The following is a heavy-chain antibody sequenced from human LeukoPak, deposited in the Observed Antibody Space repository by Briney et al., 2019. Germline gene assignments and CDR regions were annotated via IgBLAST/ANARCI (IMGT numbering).Heavy chain of an antibody. CDR2: IKEDGSEK. CDR1: GFTFSDNW. D-gene: IGHD1-26*01. Sequence: GGSLRLSCAVSGFTFSDNWMSWVRQAPGEGLEWVANIKEDGSEKNYVDSVKGRFTISRDNAKNSLYLQMNSLRAEDTAVYYCAKYFRADSGNYYRSFDYWGQGTLVTVSS. V-gene: IGHV3-7*05. CDR3: AKYFRADSGNYYRSFDY. J-gene: IGHJ4*02.